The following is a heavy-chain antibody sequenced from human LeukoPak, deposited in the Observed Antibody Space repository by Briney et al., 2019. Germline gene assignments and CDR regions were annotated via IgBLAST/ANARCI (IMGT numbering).Heavy chain of an antibody. Sequence: GGSLRLSCAASGFTFSSYSMNWVRQAPGKGLEWVSSISSSRSYIYYADSVKGRFTISRDNAKNSLYLQMNSLRAEDTAVYYCARDRGIGVYDFWSGSYYYYYMDVWGKGTTVTVSS. J-gene: IGHJ6*03. V-gene: IGHV3-21*01. CDR3: ARDRGIGVYDFWSGSYYYYYMDV. D-gene: IGHD3-3*01. CDR1: GFTFSSYS. CDR2: ISSSRSYI.